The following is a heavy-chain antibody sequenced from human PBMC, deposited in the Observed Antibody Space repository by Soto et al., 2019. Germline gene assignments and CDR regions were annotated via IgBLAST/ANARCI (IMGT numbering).Heavy chain of an antibody. D-gene: IGHD2-8*02. CDR2: SVGGGGTT. J-gene: IGHJ6*02. Sequence: EVQLWESGGGLVQPGGSLRLSCAASGFTFSNYALTWVRQSPGKVLEWVSTSVGGGGTTYYADSMKGRFTISRDNSKNTLSLQMSSLRVEDTAIYYWARDWTGNTCPCLDVWGQGTTVSVSS. V-gene: IGHV3-23*01. CDR3: ARDWTGNTCPCLDV. CDR1: GFTFSNYA.